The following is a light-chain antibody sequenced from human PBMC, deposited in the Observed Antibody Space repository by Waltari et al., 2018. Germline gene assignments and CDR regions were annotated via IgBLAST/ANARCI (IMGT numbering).Light chain of an antibody. Sequence: EIVLTHSPATLSVSPGERATLFCRASHSIRNNLAWYQQKPGQAPRLLIYGASTRATGIPARFSGSGSGTEFTLTISSLQSEDFAVYYCQQFNTWWTFGQGTKVEFK. CDR3: QQFNTWWT. V-gene: IGKV3-15*01. J-gene: IGKJ1*01. CDR1: HSIRNN. CDR2: GAS.